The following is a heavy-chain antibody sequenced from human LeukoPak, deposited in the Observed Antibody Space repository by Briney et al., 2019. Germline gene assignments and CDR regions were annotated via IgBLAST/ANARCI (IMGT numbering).Heavy chain of an antibody. Sequence: GGSLRLSCAASGFTFDDYGMSWIRQAPGKGLEWVSGINWNGGSTGYADSVKGRFTISRDNAKNSLYLQMDSLRAEDTAFFYCARASGYSIGGSFDIWGQGTMVNVSS. CDR1: GFTFDDYG. V-gene: IGHV3-20*04. J-gene: IGHJ3*02. D-gene: IGHD5-18*01. CDR3: ARASGYSIGGSFDI. CDR2: INWNGGST.